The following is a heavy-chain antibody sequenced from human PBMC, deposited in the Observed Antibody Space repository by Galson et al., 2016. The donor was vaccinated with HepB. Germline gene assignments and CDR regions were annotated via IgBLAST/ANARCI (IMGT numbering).Heavy chain of an antibody. CDR2: ISDSGNT. CDR3: AREVAARDGYIF. D-gene: IGHD5-24*01. V-gene: IGHV4-59*12. Sequence: LSLTCAVSGASISTYYWSWIRQPPGKGLEWIGYISDSGNTNYNPSLKSRVTISVDTSKNQFSLKLSSVTAADTAVYYCAREVAARDGYIFWGQGTLVTFSS. CDR1: GASISTYY. J-gene: IGHJ4*02.